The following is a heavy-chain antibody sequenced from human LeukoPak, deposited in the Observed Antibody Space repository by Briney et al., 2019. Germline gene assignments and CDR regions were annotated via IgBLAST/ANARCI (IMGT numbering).Heavy chain of an antibody. V-gene: IGHV3-48*01. CDR2: ISSSSSTI. Sequence: GGSLRLSCAASGFTFSSYSMNWVRQAPGKGLEWVSYISSSSSTIYYADSVKGRFTISRHNSKNTLYLQMNSLRAEDTAVYYCARDLSGWSDYWGQGTLVTVSS. D-gene: IGHD6-19*01. CDR3: ARDLSGWSDY. J-gene: IGHJ4*02. CDR1: GFTFSSYS.